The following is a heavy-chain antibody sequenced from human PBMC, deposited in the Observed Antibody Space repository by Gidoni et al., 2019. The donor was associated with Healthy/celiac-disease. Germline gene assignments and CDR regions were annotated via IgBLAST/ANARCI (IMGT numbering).Heavy chain of an antibody. CDR1: GFPFSSYA. CDR3: AKKPKASDYFDY. V-gene: IGHV3-23*01. J-gene: IGHJ4*02. CDR2: ISGSGGST. Sequence: EVQLLESGGGLVQPGGSLSLSCAASGFPFSSYAISWVRLAPGKGLEGVAAISGSGGSTYYPDSVKGRFTISRDNSKNTLYLQMNSLRAEDTAVYYCAKKPKASDYFDYWGQGTLVTVSS.